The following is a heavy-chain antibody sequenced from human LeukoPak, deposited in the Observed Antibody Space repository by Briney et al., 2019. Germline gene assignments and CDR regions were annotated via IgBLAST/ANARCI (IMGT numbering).Heavy chain of an antibody. CDR3: ARSRVTTIPNLDY. D-gene: IGHD2-21*02. Sequence: ASVKVSCKASGYMFTGYYIHWVRQAPGQGLEWMGWINPNSGATNCPQKFQGRVTMSRDTSIRTVYMDLSALTFDDTDVYFCARSRVTTIPNLDYWGQGILVTVSS. CDR1: GYMFTGYY. CDR2: INPNSGAT. J-gene: IGHJ4*02. V-gene: IGHV1-2*02.